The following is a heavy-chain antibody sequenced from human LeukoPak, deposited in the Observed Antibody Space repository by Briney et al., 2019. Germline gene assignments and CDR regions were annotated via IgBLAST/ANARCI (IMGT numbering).Heavy chain of an antibody. Sequence: GGSLRLSCAASGFTFSSYWMYWVRQAPGKGLVWVLRIDSDGRSTNYADSVKGRFTISRDNAKNTLYLQMNSLRAEDTAVYYCARGCSSTSCYERNNWFDPWGQGTLVTVSS. CDR1: GFTFSSYW. D-gene: IGHD2-2*01. V-gene: IGHV3-74*01. J-gene: IGHJ5*02. CDR2: IDSDGRST. CDR3: ARGCSSTSCYERNNWFDP.